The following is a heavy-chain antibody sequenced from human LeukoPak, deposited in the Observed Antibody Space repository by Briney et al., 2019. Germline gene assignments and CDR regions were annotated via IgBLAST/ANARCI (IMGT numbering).Heavy chain of an antibody. CDR3: ARDYYGSGSYSTDY. D-gene: IGHD3-10*01. V-gene: IGHV1-2*02. Sequence: ASVKVSCKASGYTFTGYQMHWVRQAPGQGLEWMGWINPNSGATSYAQEFQGRVTMTRDTSIGTAYMELSRLRSDDTAVYYCARDYYGSGSYSTDYWGQGTLVTVSS. J-gene: IGHJ4*02. CDR1: GYTFTGYQ. CDR2: INPNSGAT.